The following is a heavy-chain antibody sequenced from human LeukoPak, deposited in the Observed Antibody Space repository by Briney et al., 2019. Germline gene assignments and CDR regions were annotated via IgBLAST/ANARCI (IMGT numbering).Heavy chain of an antibody. CDR3: ATVQLLWFGEPRVFDH. J-gene: IGHJ4*02. CDR2: FDPEDGET. V-gene: IGHV1-24*01. D-gene: IGHD3-10*01. Sequence: GASVKVSCKVSGYTLTELSMHWVRRAPGKGLEWMGGFDPEDGETIYAQKFQGRVTMTEDTSTDTAYMELSSLRSEDTAVYYCATVQLLWFGEPRVFDHWGQGTLVTVSS. CDR1: GYTLTELS.